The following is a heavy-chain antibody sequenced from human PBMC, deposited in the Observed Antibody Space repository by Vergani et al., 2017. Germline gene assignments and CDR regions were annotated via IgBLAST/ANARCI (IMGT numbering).Heavy chain of an antibody. J-gene: IGHJ4*02. V-gene: IGHV4-61*02. Sequence: QVQLQESGPGLVKPSQTLSLTCTVSGASINNDFYYWHWIRQPAGKGLEWIGRIYVSGITDYNSSLQSRVSMSVDTSKNQFSLKLTSVTASDTAVYYCARMSTALGIDYWGQGILVTVSS. CDR3: ARMSTALGIDY. CDR1: GASINNDFYY. CDR2: IYVSGIT.